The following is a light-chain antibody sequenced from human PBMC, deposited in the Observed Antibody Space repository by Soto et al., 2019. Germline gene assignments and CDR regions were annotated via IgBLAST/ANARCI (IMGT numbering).Light chain of an antibody. J-gene: IGKJ1*01. CDR1: QSVSSY. V-gene: IGKV3-11*01. CDR2: DAS. Sequence: EIVLTQSPATLSFSPGERATLSCRASQSVSSYLAWYRQKPGQGPRLLIYDASKRTTDIPARVTCSGSGTDCTRTSSILEPEDVAVDVCQQRSTWTFGQGTKVEI. CDR3: QQRSTWT.